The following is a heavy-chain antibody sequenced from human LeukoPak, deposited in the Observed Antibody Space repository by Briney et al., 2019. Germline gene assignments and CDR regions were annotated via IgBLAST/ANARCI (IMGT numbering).Heavy chain of an antibody. CDR3: AKDLIKKSEQLSQPGY. CDR1: GYTFTSYY. J-gene: IGHJ4*02. CDR2: INPSGGST. V-gene: IGHV1-46*01. Sequence: ASVKVSCKASGYTFTSYYMHWVRQAPGQGLEWMGIINPSGGSTSYAQKFQGRVTMTRDMSTSTVYMELSSLRSEDTAVYYCAKDLIKKSEQLSQPGYWGQGPLVTVS. D-gene: IGHD6-6*01.